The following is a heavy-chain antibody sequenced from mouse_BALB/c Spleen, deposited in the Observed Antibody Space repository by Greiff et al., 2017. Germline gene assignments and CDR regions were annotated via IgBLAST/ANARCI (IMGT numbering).Heavy chain of an antibody. CDR1: GFNIKDYY. CDR2: IDPENGDT. CDR3: AREGGNYGAY. V-gene: IGHV14-4*02. Sequence: EVQLQQSGAELVRSGASVKLSCTASGFNIKDYYMHWVKQRPEQGLEWIGWIDPENGDTEYAPKFQGKATMTADTSSNTAYLQLSSLTSEDTAVYYCAREGGNYGAYWGQGTLVTVSA. J-gene: IGHJ3*01. D-gene: IGHD1-1*02.